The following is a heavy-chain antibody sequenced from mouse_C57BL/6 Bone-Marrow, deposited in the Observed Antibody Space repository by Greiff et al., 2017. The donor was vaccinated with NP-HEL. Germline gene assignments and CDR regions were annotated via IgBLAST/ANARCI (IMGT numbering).Heavy chain of an antibody. CDR1: GYTFTSYT. D-gene: IGHD2-3*01. Sequence: QVQLKQSGAELARPGASVKMSCKASGYTFTSYTMHWVKQRPGQGLEWIGYINPSSGYTKYNQKFKDKATLTADKSSSTAYMQLSSLTSEDSAVYYCASPIYDGYYGDDWGQGTTLTVSS. CDR2: INPSSGYT. V-gene: IGHV1-4*01. J-gene: IGHJ2*01. CDR3: ASPIYDGYYGDD.